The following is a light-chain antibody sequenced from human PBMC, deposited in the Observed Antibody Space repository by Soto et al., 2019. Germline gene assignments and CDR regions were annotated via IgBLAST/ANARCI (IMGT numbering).Light chain of an antibody. CDR2: GAS. J-gene: IGKJ4*01. CDR3: XXXXXSXXT. Sequence: EIVLTQSPGTLSLSPGERATLSCRASQSVSSSYLAWYQQKPGQAPRLLIYGASSRATGIPDRFSGSGSGXXXXXXISXXEPXXXXXXXXXXXXXSXXTFGGGTKVEIK. V-gene: IGKV3-20*01. CDR1: QSVSSSY.